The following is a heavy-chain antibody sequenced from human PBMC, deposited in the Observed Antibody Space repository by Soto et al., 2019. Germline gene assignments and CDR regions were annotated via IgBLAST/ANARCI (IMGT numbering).Heavy chain of an antibody. D-gene: IGHD1-7*01. CDR3: GRESGETWDYEAS. V-gene: IGHV4-4*07. Sequence: SETLSLTCTISGGSISVYYWSWIRQPAGKGLEWIGRLNTYGNTHYNPSLKSRVTVSVDTSRNQFFLTLRSVTAADSAVYHCGRESGETWDYEASWGQGTPVTVSS. J-gene: IGHJ5*02. CDR2: LNTYGNT. CDR1: GGSISVYY.